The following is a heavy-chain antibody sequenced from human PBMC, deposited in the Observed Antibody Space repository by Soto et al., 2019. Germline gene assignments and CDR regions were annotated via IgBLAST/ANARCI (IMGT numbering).Heavy chain of an antibody. CDR3: ARDGITKQGGSADY. Sequence: QVQLVQSGAEVKKPGSSVKVSCKASGGTFSSYTISWVRQAPGQGLEWMGRIIPILGIANYAQKFQGRVTITADKSTSTAYMELSSLRSEDTAVYSCARDGITKQGGSADYWGQGTLVTVSS. J-gene: IGHJ4*02. D-gene: IGHD3-3*01. V-gene: IGHV1-69*08. CDR1: GGTFSSYT. CDR2: IIPILGIA.